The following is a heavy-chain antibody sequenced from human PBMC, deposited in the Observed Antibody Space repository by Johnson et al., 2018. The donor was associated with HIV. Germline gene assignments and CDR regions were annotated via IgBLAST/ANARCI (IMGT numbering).Heavy chain of an antibody. J-gene: IGHJ3*02. Sequence: VQLVESGGGLVQPGGSLRLSCAASGFTFSSYDMHWVRQVTGKGLEWISTIGTAGDTYYPGSVKGRFTISRDNSKNTLYLQMNNVRAEDTAVDYCAKDLEYSSSWYDEGLAFDIWGQGTMVTVSS. CDR2: IGTAGDT. V-gene: IGHV3-13*01. D-gene: IGHD6-13*01. CDR1: GFTFSSYD. CDR3: AKDLEYSSSWYDEGLAFDI.